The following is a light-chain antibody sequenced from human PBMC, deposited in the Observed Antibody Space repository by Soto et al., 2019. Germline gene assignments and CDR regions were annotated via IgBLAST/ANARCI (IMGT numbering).Light chain of an antibody. J-gene: IGKJ4*01. CDR2: WAS. V-gene: IGKV4-1*01. CDR1: QSVLYSSNNKNY. CDR3: QQYYSTTLT. Sequence: DIVMTQSPDSLAVSLGERATINCKSSQSVLYSSNNKNYLAWYQQKQGQPPKLXSYWASTRESGVPDRFSGSGSGTDFALTISSLQAEDVAVYYCQQYYSTTLTFGGGTKVDIK.